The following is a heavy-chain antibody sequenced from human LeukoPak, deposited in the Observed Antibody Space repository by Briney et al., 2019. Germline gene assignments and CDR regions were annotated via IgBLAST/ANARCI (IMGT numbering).Heavy chain of an antibody. CDR1: GFTFDDYA. CDR2: INWNSDSI. D-gene: IGHD5-12*01. CDR3: AINGGGDSGYGNFDY. Sequence: GGSLRLSCAVSGFTFDDYAMHWVRQVPGKGLEWVSGINWNSDSIGYADSVKDRFTTSRDNAKNSLYLQMNSLRAEDTAFYYCAINGGGDSGYGNFDYWGQGTLVTVSS. J-gene: IGHJ4*02. V-gene: IGHV3-9*01.